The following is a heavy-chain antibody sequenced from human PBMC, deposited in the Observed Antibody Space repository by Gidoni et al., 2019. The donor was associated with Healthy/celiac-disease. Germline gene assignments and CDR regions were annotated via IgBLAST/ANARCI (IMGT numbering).Heavy chain of an antibody. CDR2: IYWDDDK. CDR3: AHIWFGELSTVFDY. D-gene: IGHD3-10*01. V-gene: IGHV2-5*02. CDR1: GFLLSTSGVG. J-gene: IGHJ4*02. Sequence: QTTLKESGPTLVKPPQTLTPTCTSSGFLLSTSGVGVGWIRQPPGKALEWLALIYWDDDKRYSPSLKSRLTITKDTSKNQVVLTMTNMDPVDTATYYCAHIWFGELSTVFDYWGQGTLVTVSS.